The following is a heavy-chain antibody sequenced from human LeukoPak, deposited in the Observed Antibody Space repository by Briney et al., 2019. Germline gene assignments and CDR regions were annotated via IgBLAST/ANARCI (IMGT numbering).Heavy chain of an antibody. J-gene: IGHJ6*02. D-gene: IGHD1-7*01. V-gene: IGHV3-7*01. CDR2: IKQDGSEK. CDR3: ASPGNYYYYYYGMDV. Sequence: GGSLRLSCAASGFTFSSYWMSWVRQAPGKGLEWVANIKQDGSEKYYVDSVKGRFTISRDNAKNSLYLQMSSLRAEDTAVYYCASPGNYYYYYYGMDVWGQGTTVTVSS. CDR1: GFTFSSYW.